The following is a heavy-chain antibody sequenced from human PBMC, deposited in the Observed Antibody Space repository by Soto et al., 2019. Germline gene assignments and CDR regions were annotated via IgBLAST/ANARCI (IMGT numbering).Heavy chain of an antibody. Sequence: QVDLVQSGAEVKKPGASVTISCKASGSAITRYYIHWVRQAPGRGLEWMGIINPGGGSASYAQKFQDRVTIDKDTSAGTVYVDLRSLRTEDTAVYYCARDTSGWSLNGLDVWGQGTTVNVSS. CDR1: GSAITRYY. CDR3: ARDTSGWSLNGLDV. D-gene: IGHD6-19*01. CDR2: INPGGGSA. J-gene: IGHJ6*02. V-gene: IGHV1-46*01.